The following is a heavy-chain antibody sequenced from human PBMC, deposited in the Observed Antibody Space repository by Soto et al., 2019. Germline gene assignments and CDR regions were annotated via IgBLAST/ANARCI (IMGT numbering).Heavy chain of an antibody. J-gene: IGHJ6*03. CDR3: ARAIGGDIVVVPAAQLGEYYYYMDV. CDR1: GGTFSSYT. V-gene: IGHV1-69*02. CDR2: IIPILGIA. D-gene: IGHD2-2*01. Sequence: SVKVSCKASGGTFSSYTISWVRQAPGQGLEWMGRIIPILGIANYAQKFQGRVTITADKSTSTAYMELSSLRSEDTAVYYCARAIGGDIVVVPAAQLGEYYYYMDVWGKGIMVTVSS.